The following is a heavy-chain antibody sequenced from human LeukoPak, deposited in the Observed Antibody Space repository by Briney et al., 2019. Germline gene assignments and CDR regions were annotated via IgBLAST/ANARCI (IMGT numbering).Heavy chain of an antibody. CDR2: IIPVFDRP. Sequence: SVKVACKTTGARFKSYGFSWVRQAPGQGLEWMGGIIPVFDRPTYAQKFEGRVTITADKSTNTTYMEISSLTSDDTAVYYCARDAQWELRAFDVWGQGTVVIVSS. CDR1: GARFKSYG. D-gene: IGHD1-26*01. J-gene: IGHJ3*01. CDR3: ARDAQWELRAFDV. V-gene: IGHV1-69*06.